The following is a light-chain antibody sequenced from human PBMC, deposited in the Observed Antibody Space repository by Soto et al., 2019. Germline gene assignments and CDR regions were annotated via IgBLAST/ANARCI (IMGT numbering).Light chain of an antibody. V-gene: IGLV1-44*01. CDR3: STWDYSLSAHGGCGGV. CDR1: RNNIGSYA. J-gene: IGLJ3*02. CDR2: GNC. Sequence: QSVLTQEGSLSGTVGQKVTLSCTGNRNNIGSYAVGCYQQISHAPKTVMFGNCLPSGIPEHFSGSKSGTTASLTISGLQPEEEADYLCSTWDYSLSAHGGCGGVCGRGTQLTVL.